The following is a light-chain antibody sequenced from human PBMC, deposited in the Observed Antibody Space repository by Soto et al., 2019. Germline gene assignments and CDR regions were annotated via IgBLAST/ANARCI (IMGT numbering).Light chain of an antibody. CDR3: SSYTSSSTYV. J-gene: IGLJ1*01. V-gene: IGLV2-14*01. Sequence: QSALTQPAWVSLSPRQSITISCTGTSSDVGGYNYVSWYQQHPGKAPKLMIYEVSNRPSGVSNRFSGSKSGNTASLTISGLQAEDEADYYCSSYTSSSTYVFGTGTKVTVL. CDR1: SSDVGGYNY. CDR2: EVS.